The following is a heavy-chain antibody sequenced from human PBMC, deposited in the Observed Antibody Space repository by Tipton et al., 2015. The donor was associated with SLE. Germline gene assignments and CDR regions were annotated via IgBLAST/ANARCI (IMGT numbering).Heavy chain of an antibody. D-gene: IGHD3-3*01. Sequence: LRLSCAVYGGSFSGYYWSWIRQPPGKGLEWIGEVNHSGSTNYNPSLESRVTIFVDTSKNQLSLKLKSVTAADTAVYYCARGWDYDFWSGYADYWGQGTLVTVSS. CDR3: ARGWDYDFWSGYADY. CDR1: GGSFSGYY. J-gene: IGHJ4*02. CDR2: VNHSGST. V-gene: IGHV4-34*01.